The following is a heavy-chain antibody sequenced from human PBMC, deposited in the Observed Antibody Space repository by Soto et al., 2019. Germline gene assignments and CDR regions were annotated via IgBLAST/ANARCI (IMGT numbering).Heavy chain of an antibody. V-gene: IGHV3-30*03. J-gene: IGHJ1*01. CDR2: ISYDGTNA. D-gene: IGHD3-16*01. Sequence: QEELVESGGGVVQPGRSLRLSCAASGFTFSGFGMHWVRQAPGKGLEWVAVISYDGTNALYADSVKGRFSVSRDNSTNIVYLQMNSLRNEDTAMSYCARWGKRGVESAPTTDLGGQGTLVTVSS. CDR3: ARWGKRGVESAPTTDL. CDR1: GFTFSGFG.